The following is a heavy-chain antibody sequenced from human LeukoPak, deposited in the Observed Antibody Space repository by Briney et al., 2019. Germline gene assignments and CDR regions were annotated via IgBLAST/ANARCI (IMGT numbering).Heavy chain of an antibody. J-gene: IGHJ4*02. Sequence: GASVKVSCKASGYTFTGYYMHWVRQPPGQGLEGMGWINPNSGGTNYAQKFQGRVPMTRDTSISTASMELSRLRSDDTAVYYCATAPAGWLVPFDYWGQGTLVTVSS. CDR1: GYTFTGYY. V-gene: IGHV1-2*02. CDR3: ATAPAGWLVPFDY. CDR2: INPNSGGT. D-gene: IGHD6-19*01.